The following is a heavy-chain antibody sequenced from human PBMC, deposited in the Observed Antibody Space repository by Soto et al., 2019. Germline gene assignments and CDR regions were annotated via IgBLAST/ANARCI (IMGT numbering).Heavy chain of an antibody. CDR3: ARDLGSRSSCWYFPDAFDI. CDR2: INAGNGNT. Sequence: QVQLVQSGAEVKKPGASVKVSCKASGYTFTSYAMHWVRQAPGQRLEWMGWINAGNGNTKYSQKFQGRVTITRDTSASTAYMELSSLRSEDTAVYYCARDLGSRSSCWYFPDAFDIWGQGTMVTVSS. CDR1: GYTFTSYA. D-gene: IGHD6-13*01. V-gene: IGHV1-3*01. J-gene: IGHJ3*02.